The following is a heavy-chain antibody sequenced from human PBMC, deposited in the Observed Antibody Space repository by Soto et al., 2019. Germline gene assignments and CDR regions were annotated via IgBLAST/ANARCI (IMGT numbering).Heavy chain of an antibody. D-gene: IGHD2-15*01. Sequence: SETLSLTCTVSGGSVSSGYYYWSWIRQPPGKGLEWIGYIYYSGSTNYNPSLKSRVTISVDTSKNQFSLKLSSVTAADTAVYYCARHVGYYSQGEWFDPWGQGTLVTVSS. CDR1: GGSVSSGYYY. J-gene: IGHJ5*02. CDR2: IYYSGST. CDR3: ARHVGYYSQGEWFDP. V-gene: IGHV4-61*01.